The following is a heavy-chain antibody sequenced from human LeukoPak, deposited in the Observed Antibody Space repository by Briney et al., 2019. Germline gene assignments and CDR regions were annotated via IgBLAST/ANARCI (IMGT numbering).Heavy chain of an antibody. CDR1: GFIFSNYW. Sequence: GGSLRLSCSASGFIFSNYWMTWVRQAPGKGLEWVANVKQDGSETDYVDSVKGRFTISRDNAKKSLYLQMNSLRAEDTAVYYCVRDMIILQSWGQGTLVTVSS. CDR2: VKQDGSET. V-gene: IGHV3-7*01. CDR3: VRDMIILQS. J-gene: IGHJ1*01. D-gene: IGHD3-16*01.